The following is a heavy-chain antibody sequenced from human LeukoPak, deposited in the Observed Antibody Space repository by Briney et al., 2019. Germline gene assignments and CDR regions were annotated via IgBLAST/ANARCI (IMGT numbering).Heavy chain of an antibody. J-gene: IGHJ4*02. CDR3: ASGYSSGPDY. V-gene: IGHV4-61*01. D-gene: IGHD6-19*01. CDR2: IYYSGST. Sequence: PSETLSLTCTVSGGSVSSGSYYWSWIRQPPGKGLEWIGHIYYSGSTNYNPSLKSRVTISVDTSKNQFSLKLSSVTAADTAVYYCASGYSSGPDYWGQGTLVTVSS. CDR1: GGSVSSGSYY.